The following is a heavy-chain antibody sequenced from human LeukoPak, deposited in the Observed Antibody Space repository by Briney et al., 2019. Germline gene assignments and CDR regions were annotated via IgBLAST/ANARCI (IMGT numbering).Heavy chain of an antibody. D-gene: IGHD2-2*01. V-gene: IGHV4-39*07. CDR1: GGSISSSSYY. Sequence: SETLSLTCTVSGGSISSSSYYWGWIRQPPGKGLKWIGSIYYSGSTYYNPSLKSRVTISVDTSKNQFSLKLSSVTAADTAVYYCARDYCSSTSCYWHCFDYWGQGTLVTVSS. CDR3: ARDYCSSTSCYWHCFDY. J-gene: IGHJ4*02. CDR2: IYYSGST.